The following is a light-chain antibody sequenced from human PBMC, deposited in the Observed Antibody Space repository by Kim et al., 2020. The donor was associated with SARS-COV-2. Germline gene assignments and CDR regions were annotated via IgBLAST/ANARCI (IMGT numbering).Light chain of an antibody. CDR2: NDN. CDR3: ASWDGGLSGRV. V-gene: IGLV1-44*01. CDR1: RSNVGNNP. J-gene: IGLJ3*02. Sequence: GQTVTISCSGRRSNVGNNPVTWFQQVPGTAPKLLMSNDNQRPSGVPDRFSASKSGTSASLAISGLQSEDEAVYYCASWDGGLSGRVFGGGTQLTVL.